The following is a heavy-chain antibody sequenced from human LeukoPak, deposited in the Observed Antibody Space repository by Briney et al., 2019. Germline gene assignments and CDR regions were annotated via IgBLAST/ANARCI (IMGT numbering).Heavy chain of an antibody. CDR2: INPSGGST. V-gene: IGHV1-46*01. J-gene: IGHJ6*02. CDR1: GYTFTGYY. CDR3: AREGALTIFGVVGGYYYYYGMDV. Sequence: ASVKVSCTASGYTFTGYYMHWVRQAPGQGLEWMGIINPSGGSTSYAQKFQGRVTMTRDTSTSTVYMELSSLRSEDTAVYYCAREGALTIFGVVGGYYYYYGMDVWGQGTTVTVSS. D-gene: IGHD3-3*01.